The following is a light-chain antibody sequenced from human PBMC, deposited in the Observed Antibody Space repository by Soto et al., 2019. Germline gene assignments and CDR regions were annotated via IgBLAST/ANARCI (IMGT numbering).Light chain of an antibody. CDR1: SSNIETHD. Sequence: QSALTQPPSASGTPGQRVTISCSGGSSNIETHDIYWHQQLPGSAPKLLIYSNDQRPSGVPDRFSASKSGTSASLAISGLRSEDEAEYFCATWDDSLSGVVFGGGTKLTVL. CDR3: ATWDDSLSGVV. J-gene: IGLJ2*01. V-gene: IGLV1-47*02. CDR2: SND.